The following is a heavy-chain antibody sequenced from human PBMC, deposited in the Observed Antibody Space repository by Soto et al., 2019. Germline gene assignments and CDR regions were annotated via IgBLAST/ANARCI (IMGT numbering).Heavy chain of an antibody. V-gene: IGHV3-30-3*01. CDR1: GFTFSSYA. D-gene: IGHD4-17*01. CDR3: ARDLSNYGGHFDY. CDR2: ISYDGSNK. Sequence: GGSLRLSCAASGFTFSSYAMHWVRQAPGKGLEWVAVISYDGSNKYYADSVKGRFTISRDNSKNTLYLQMNSLRAEDTAVYYCARDLSNYGGHFDYWGQGTLVTVSS. J-gene: IGHJ4*02.